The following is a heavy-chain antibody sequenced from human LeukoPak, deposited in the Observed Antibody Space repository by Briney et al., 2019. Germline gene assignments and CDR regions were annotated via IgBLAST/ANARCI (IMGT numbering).Heavy chain of an antibody. Sequence: PGGSLRLSCAASGFTFSSYSMNWVRQAPGKGLEWVSSISSSSSYIYYADSVKGRFTISRDNAKNSLYLQMNSLRAEDTAVYYCARGGDYYDSSGYVRIDYYYYYYMDVWGKGTTVTISS. CDR1: GFTFSSYS. CDR3: ARGGDYYDSSGYVRIDYYYYYYMDV. D-gene: IGHD3-22*01. V-gene: IGHV3-21*01. J-gene: IGHJ6*03. CDR2: ISSSSSYI.